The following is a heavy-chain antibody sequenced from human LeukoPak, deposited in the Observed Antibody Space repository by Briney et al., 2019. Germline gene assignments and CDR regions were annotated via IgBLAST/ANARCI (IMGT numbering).Heavy chain of an antibody. CDR1: GGSFSGYY. CDR2: INHSGST. Sequence: PSETLSLTCAVYGGSFSGYYWSWIRQPPGKGLEWIGEINHSGSTNYNPSLKSRVTISVDTSKNQFSLKLSSVTAADTAVYYCARDDPFRDGNSPFWSGYSTTYYYFDYWGQGTLVTVSS. V-gene: IGHV4-34*01. CDR3: ARDDPFRDGNSPFWSGYSTTYYYFDY. J-gene: IGHJ4*02. D-gene: IGHD3-3*01.